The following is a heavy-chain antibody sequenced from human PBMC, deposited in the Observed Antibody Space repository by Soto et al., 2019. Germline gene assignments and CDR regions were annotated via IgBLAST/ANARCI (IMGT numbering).Heavy chain of an antibody. Sequence: PGGSLRLSCAASGFTFTTYWMTWIRQAPGKGLEWVSYISSSSSYTNYADSVKGRFTISRDNAKNSLYLQMNSLRAEDTAVYYCARVGGSYYHYYYGMDVWGQGTTVTVSS. J-gene: IGHJ6*02. CDR3: ARVGGSYYHYYYGMDV. V-gene: IGHV3-11*05. CDR2: ISSSSSYT. D-gene: IGHD1-26*01. CDR1: GFTFTTYW.